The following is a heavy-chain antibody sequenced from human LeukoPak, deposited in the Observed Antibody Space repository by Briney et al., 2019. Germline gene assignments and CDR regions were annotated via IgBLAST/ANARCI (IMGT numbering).Heavy chain of an antibody. J-gene: IGHJ4*02. CDR3: AKGRRDGYNFDFDY. D-gene: IGHD5-24*01. V-gene: IGHV3-23*01. CDR1: GFTFSSYA. Sequence: GGSLGLSCAASGFTFSSYAMNWVRQAPGKGLEWVSTISGGGGSTYYADSVKGRFTISRDNSKNTLYLQMNSLRAEDTAVYYCAKGRRDGYNFDFDYWGQGTLVTVSS. CDR2: ISGGGGST.